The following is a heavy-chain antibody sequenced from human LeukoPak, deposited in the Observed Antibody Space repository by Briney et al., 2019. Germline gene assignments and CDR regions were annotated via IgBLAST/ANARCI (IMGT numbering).Heavy chain of an antibody. CDR1: GFTFGDYA. J-gene: IGHJ4*02. V-gene: IGHV3-49*03. CDR2: IRSKAYGGTT. D-gene: IGHD3-16*02. CDR3: TSSITFGGVIVVKGYY. Sequence: PGRSLRLSCTASGFTFGDYAMSWFRQAPGKGLEWVGFIRSKAYGGTTEYAASVKGRFTISRDDSKSIAYLQMNSLKTEDTAVYYCTSSITFGGVIVVKGYYWGQGTLVTVSS.